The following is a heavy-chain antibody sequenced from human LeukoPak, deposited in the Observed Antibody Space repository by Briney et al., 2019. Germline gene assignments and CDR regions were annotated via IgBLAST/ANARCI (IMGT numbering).Heavy chain of an antibody. CDR3: AGSWYGDFNFDY. V-gene: IGHV3-20*04. CDR2: INWNGGKT. D-gene: IGHD6-13*01. J-gene: IGHJ4*02. CDR1: GFTVSSYS. Sequence: PRGSLRLSCAASGFTVSSYSMNWVRQAPGKGLEWVSGINWNGGKTSYADSVKGRFTISRDNAKNSLYLQMNSLRAEDTALYYCAGSWYGDFNFDYWGQGTLVTVSS.